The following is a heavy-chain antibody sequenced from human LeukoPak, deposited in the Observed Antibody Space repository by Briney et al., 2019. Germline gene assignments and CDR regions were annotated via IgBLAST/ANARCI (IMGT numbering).Heavy chain of an antibody. CDR2: VSLNSDSI. CDR1: GFTFDDFA. J-gene: IGHJ4*02. V-gene: IGHV3-9*01. D-gene: IGHD1-26*01. CDR3: AKGRMGATPYYFDY. Sequence: PGRSLRLSCAASGFTFDDFAMHWVRQAPGKGLEWVSGVSLNSDSIGYADSVKGRFTISRDNAKNTLYLQMNSLRADDRAVYYCAKGRMGATPYYFDYWGQGTLVTVSS.